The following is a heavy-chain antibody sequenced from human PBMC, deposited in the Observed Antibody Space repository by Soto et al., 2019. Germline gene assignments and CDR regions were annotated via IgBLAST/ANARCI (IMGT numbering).Heavy chain of an antibody. J-gene: IGHJ4*02. V-gene: IGHV4-34*01. CDR2: INHSGST. CDR1: GGSFSGYY. Sequence: PSETLSLTGAVYGGSFSGYYWSWIRQSPGKGLEWIGEINHSGSTNYNPSLQSRVTTSVDTSKTQFSLKLSSVTAADTAVYYCARLYPPLRGSSWLDYWGQGTLVTVS. D-gene: IGHD6-13*01. CDR3: ARLYPPLRGSSWLDY.